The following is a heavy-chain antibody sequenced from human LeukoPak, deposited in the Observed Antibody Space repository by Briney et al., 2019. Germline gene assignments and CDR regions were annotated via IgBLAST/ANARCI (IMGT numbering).Heavy chain of an antibody. CDR3: AREGSGTSSPMAY. CDR2: IYPMLGVD. Sequence: ASVKVSCEASGGSFSTYAVSWVRQAPGQGLEWMGRIYPMLGVDNYAQRFQGRVTITADKSTGTVYMELNSLTSEDTAVYYCAREGSGTSSPMAYWGQGTLVTVSS. CDR1: GGSFSTYA. J-gene: IGHJ4*02. D-gene: IGHD1-14*01. V-gene: IGHV1-69*04.